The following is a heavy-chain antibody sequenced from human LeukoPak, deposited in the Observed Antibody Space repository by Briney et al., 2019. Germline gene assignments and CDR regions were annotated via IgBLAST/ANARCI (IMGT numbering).Heavy chain of an antibody. Sequence: GRSLRLSCAASGFTFSSYGMHWVRQAPGKGLEWVAVISYDGSNKYYADSVKGRFTISRDNSKNTLYLQLNSLTAEDTAVYFCARGWQQLVPDYWGQGTLVTVSS. J-gene: IGHJ4*02. D-gene: IGHD6-13*01. V-gene: IGHV3-30*03. CDR3: ARGWQQLVPDY. CDR1: GFTFSSYG. CDR2: ISYDGSNK.